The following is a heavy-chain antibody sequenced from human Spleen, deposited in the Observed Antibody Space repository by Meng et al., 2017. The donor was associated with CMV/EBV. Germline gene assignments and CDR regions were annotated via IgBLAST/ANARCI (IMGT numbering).Heavy chain of an antibody. CDR1: GFTFSRAG. Sequence: GGSLRLSCAASGFTFSRAGMHWVRQAPGKGLEWVSFIRYDGSNQYYADSVKGRFTISRDNSKNTVFLQMNGLRAEDTAVYYCARDNNWGPDYWGQGTLVTVSS. D-gene: IGHD7-27*01. V-gene: IGHV3-30*02. J-gene: IGHJ4*02. CDR2: IRYDGSNQ. CDR3: ARDNNWGPDY.